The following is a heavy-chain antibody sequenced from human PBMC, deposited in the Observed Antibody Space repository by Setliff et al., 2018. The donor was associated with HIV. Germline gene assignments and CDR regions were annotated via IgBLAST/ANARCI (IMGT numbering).Heavy chain of an antibody. CDR2: IYTTGST. Sequence: NPSETLSLTCTVSGGSISSSSYYWTWIRQPAGKGLEWIGRIYTTGSTNYNPSLKSRVTISVDTSKNQFSLKLSSVTAADTAVYYCARQDQYDDSGYYVGFYGMDAWGQGTTVTVSS. CDR3: ARQDQYDDSGYYVGFYGMDA. D-gene: IGHD3-22*01. V-gene: IGHV4-61*02. CDR1: GGSISSSSYY. J-gene: IGHJ6*02.